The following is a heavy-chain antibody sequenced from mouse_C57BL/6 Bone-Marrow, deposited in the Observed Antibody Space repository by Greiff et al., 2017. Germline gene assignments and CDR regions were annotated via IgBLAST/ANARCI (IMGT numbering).Heavy chain of an antibody. CDR3: AKGAPDYEGFRFAY. D-gene: IGHD2-4*01. CDR2: ISYDGSN. V-gene: IGHV3-6*01. CDR1: GYSITSGYY. J-gene: IGHJ3*01. Sequence: ESGPGLVKPSQSLSLTCSVTGYSITSGYYWNWIRQFPGNKLEWMGYISYDGSNNYNPSLKNRISITRDTSKNQFFLELNSVTTEDTATYYCAKGAPDYEGFRFAYWGQGTLVTVSA.